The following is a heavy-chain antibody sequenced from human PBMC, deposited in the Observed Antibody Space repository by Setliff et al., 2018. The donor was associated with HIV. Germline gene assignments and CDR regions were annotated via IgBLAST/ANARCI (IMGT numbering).Heavy chain of an antibody. CDR1: GFTFSSYG. CDR2: IWYDGSNK. Sequence: GGSLRLSCAASGFTFSSYGMHWVRQAPGKGLEWVAVIWYDGSNKYYADSVKGRFTISRDNSKNTLYLQMNSLRAEDTAVYYCAKDMPYSSSWYPSFQHWGQGTLVTVSS. CDR3: AKDMPYSSSWYPSFQH. D-gene: IGHD6-13*01. V-gene: IGHV3-30*02. J-gene: IGHJ1*01.